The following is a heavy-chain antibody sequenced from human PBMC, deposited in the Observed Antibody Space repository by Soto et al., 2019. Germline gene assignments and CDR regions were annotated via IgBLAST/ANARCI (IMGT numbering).Heavy chain of an antibody. D-gene: IGHD2-2*01. CDR2: ISDSGGST. J-gene: IGHJ4*02. V-gene: IGHV3-23*01. CDR3: AKRSNTPAAMKSHFDY. Sequence: EVQVLDSGGGLVQPGGSLRLSCAASGFTFSNYAMSWVRQAPGKGLEWVSTISDSGGSTYYADSVKGRFTISRDNSKNTLYLQLNSLRAEDTAVYYCAKRSNTPAAMKSHFDYWGQGTLVTVSS. CDR1: GFTFSNYA.